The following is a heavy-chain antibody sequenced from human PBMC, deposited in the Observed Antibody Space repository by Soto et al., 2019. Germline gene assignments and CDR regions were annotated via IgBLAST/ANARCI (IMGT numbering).Heavy chain of an antibody. D-gene: IGHD3-3*01. Sequence: SETLSLTCTVSGGSISSYSWTWIRQPPGKGLEWIGYIYYNGSTNYNPSLKSRVTTSVDTSKNLFSLKLSSVTAADTAVYYCERRTEVLRFLGPRRYYYYNMDVWGKGTTVTVSS. CDR3: ERRTEVLRFLGPRRYYYYNMDV. V-gene: IGHV4-59*08. J-gene: IGHJ6*03. CDR1: GGSISSYS. CDR2: IYYNGST.